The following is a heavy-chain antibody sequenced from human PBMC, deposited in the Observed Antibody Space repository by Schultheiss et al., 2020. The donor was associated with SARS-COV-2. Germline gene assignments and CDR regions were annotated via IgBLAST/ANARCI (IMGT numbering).Heavy chain of an antibody. CDR2: IIPIFGTS. D-gene: IGHD2-15*01. CDR1: GGTFSSYA. Sequence: SVKVSCKASGGTFSSYAISWVRQAPGQGLEWMGGIIPIFGTSNYAQKFQGRVTITRDTSASTAYMELSSLRSEDTAVYYCARGLGDIVTVDPWGQGTLVTVSS. J-gene: IGHJ5*02. V-gene: IGHV1-69*05. CDR3: ARGLGDIVTVDP.